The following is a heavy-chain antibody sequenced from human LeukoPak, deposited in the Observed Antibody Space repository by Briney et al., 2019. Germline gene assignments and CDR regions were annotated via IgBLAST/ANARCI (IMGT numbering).Heavy chain of an antibody. J-gene: IGHJ6*03. CDR3: VRGPRRRGGITPVRGVNPRPIYSDYMDV. Sequence: SETLSLTCTVSGDFITAYYWSWIRQPPGKGLEWIGEINHSGSTNYNPSLKSRVTISVDTSKNQFSLKLTSVTAADTAVYYCVRGPRRRGGITPVRGVNPRPIYSDYMDVWGKGTTVTISS. V-gene: IGHV4-34*01. CDR2: INHSGST. D-gene: IGHD3-10*01. CDR1: GDFITAYY.